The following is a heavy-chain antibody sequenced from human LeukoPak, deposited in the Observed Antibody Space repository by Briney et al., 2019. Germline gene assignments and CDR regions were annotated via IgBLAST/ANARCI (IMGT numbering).Heavy chain of an antibody. Sequence: GGSLRPSCAASGFTFSSYWMHWVRQAPGKGLVWVSRINSDGSSTSYADSVKGRFTISRDNAKNTLYLQMNSLRAEDTAVYYCARGKLDYYGSGSYGLYNWFDPWGQGTLVTVSS. V-gene: IGHV3-74*01. CDR1: GFTFSSYW. D-gene: IGHD3-10*01. CDR3: ARGKLDYYGSGSYGLYNWFDP. CDR2: INSDGSST. J-gene: IGHJ5*02.